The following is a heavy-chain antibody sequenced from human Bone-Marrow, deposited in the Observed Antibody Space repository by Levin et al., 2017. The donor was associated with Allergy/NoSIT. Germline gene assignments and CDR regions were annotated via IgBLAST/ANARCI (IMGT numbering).Heavy chain of an antibody. V-gene: IGHV3-13*01. D-gene: IGHD3-10*01. CDR2: IGTAADT. CDR1: GFTFRSYD. J-gene: IGHJ3*02. CDR3: ARYNYAYNAFDI. Sequence: GGSLRLSCAASGFTFRSYDMHWVRQATGKGLECVSTIGTAADTYYPDSVRGRFTITRDNAKNSLYLQMNGLSAGDTAVYYCARYNYAYNAFDIWGQGRMVTVSS.